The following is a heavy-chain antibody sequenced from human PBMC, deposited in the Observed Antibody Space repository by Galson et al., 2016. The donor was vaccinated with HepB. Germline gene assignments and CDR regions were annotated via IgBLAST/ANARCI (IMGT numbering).Heavy chain of an antibody. J-gene: IGHJ3*02. V-gene: IGHV4-39*01. CDR3: ARSYYGAGIYVAFDI. CDR2: IYYSGNS. Sequence: ETLSLTCTVSGVSIGSSSYFWGWVRQPPGKGLEWIGGIYYSGNSYYNPSLKSRVTISVDPPKTQFPLKLSSVTAADTAVYYCARSYYGAGIYVAFDIWGPGIMVTVSS. CDR1: GVSIGSSSYF. D-gene: IGHD3-10*01.